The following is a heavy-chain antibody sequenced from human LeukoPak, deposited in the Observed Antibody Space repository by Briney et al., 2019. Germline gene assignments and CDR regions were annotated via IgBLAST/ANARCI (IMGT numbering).Heavy chain of an antibody. CDR1: GYTFTSYG. J-gene: IGHJ4*02. D-gene: IGHD6-19*01. V-gene: IGHV1-18*01. CDR3: ARDLMPVAATGLYDY. CDR2: ISGYNSDT. Sequence: ASVKVSCKASGYTFTSYGIGWVRQAPGQGLEWMGWISGYNSDTKYAQKLQGRVTMTTDTSTSTVYMELRSLRSDDTAVYYYARDLMPVAATGLYDYWGQGTLVTVSS.